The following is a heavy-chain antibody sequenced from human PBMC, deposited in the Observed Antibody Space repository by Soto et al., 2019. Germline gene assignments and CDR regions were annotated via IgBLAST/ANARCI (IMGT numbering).Heavy chain of an antibody. CDR3: ARDRSNLYYGSGSYLDY. CDR1: GYTFTSYA. J-gene: IGHJ4*02. CDR2: INAGNGNT. Sequence: ASVKVSCKASGYTFTSYAMHWVRQAPGQRLEWMGWINAGNGNTKYSQKFQGRVTITRDTSASTAYMELSSLRSEDTAVYYCARDRSNLYYGSGSYLDYWGQGTLVTVSS. D-gene: IGHD3-10*01. V-gene: IGHV1-3*01.